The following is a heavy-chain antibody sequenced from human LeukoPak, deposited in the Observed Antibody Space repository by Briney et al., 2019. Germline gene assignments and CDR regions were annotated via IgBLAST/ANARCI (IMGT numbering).Heavy chain of an antibody. V-gene: IGHV3-74*01. J-gene: IGHJ6*02. CDR1: GFTLSRYW. CDR2: INSDGSST. CDR3: ARDQESRGYSYGYPFRYYYYYGMDV. D-gene: IGHD5-18*01. Sequence: GGSLRLSCAASGFTLSRYWMHWVRQAPGKGLVWVSRINSDGSSTSYADSVKGRFTISRDNAKNTLYLQMNSLRAEDTAVYYCARDQESRGYSYGYPFRYYYYYGMDVWGQGTTVTVSS.